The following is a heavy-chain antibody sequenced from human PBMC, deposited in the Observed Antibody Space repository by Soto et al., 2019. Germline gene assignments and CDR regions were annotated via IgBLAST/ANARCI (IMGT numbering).Heavy chain of an antibody. CDR3: ARDFSGSYYEYYYGMDV. D-gene: IGHD1-26*01. CDR1: GGSVSSGSYY. Sequence: TVSGGSVSSGSYYWSWIRQPPGKGLEWIGYIYYSGSTNYNPSLKSRVTISVDTSKNQFSLKLSSVTAADTAVYYCARDFSGSYYEYYYGMDVWGQGTTVTVSS. J-gene: IGHJ6*02. V-gene: IGHV4-61*01. CDR2: IYYSGST.